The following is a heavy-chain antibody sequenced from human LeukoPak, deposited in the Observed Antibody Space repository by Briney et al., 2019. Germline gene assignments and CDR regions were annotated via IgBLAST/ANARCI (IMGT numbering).Heavy chain of an antibody. D-gene: IGHD2-21*01. V-gene: IGHV4-30-2*01. CDR2: IYHSGST. Sequence: SETLSLTCTVSGGSISSGGYYWSWIRQPPGKGLEWIGYIYHSGSTYYNPSLKSRVTISVDRSKNQFSLKLSSVTAADTAVYYCASQIFAPPLAYCGGDCYQSEYYFDYWGQGTLVTVSS. J-gene: IGHJ4*02. CDR3: ASQIFAPPLAYCGGDCYQSEYYFDY. CDR1: GGSISSGGYY.